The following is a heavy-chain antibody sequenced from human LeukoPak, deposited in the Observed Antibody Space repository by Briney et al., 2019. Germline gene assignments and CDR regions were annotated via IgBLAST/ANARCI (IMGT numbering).Heavy chain of an antibody. V-gene: IGHV3-23*01. Sequence: GGSLRLSCAASGFTFSSYVMSWVRQAPGKGLEWVSTFTAGDGRTVYANSVKGRFTISRDNPKNTLYLQKNSLRADDTALYYCAKGGPELDVLFDSWGQGALVTVSS. CDR1: GFTFSSYV. CDR3: AKGGPELDVLFDS. J-gene: IGHJ4*02. CDR2: FTAGDGRT. D-gene: IGHD1-1*01.